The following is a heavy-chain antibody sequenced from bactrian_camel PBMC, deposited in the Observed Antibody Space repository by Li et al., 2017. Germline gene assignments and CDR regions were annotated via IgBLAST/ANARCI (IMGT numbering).Heavy chain of an antibody. CDR2: IYSDGSNT. J-gene: IGHJ4*01. CDR1: GFTFSVFY. D-gene: IGHD4*01. V-gene: IGHV3-2*01. CDR3: VRDALWLARYYSTNDWAY. Sequence: QVQLVESGGGLAQPGGSLRLSCAASGFTFSVFYMTWVRQAPGKGLEWVSSIYSDGSNTYYADSVKGRFTISRDNGKNTVYLQMNSLKPEDTAVHYCVRDALWLARYYSTNDWAYWGQGTQVTVS.